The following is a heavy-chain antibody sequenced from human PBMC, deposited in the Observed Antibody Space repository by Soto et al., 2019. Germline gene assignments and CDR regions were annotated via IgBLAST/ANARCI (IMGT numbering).Heavy chain of an antibody. V-gene: IGHV4-30-4*01. CDR3: ARVGGFGATTIDD. J-gene: IGHJ4*02. CDR1: GGSISSGDYY. D-gene: IGHD3-10*01. Sequence: QVQLQESGPGLVKPSQTLSLTCTVSGGSISSGDYYWSWIRQPPGKGLEWIGYIYYSGSTYYNPSLKSRVTISVDTSKNQLSLKLSSVTAADTAVYYCARVGGFGATTIDDWGQGTLVTVSS. CDR2: IYYSGST.